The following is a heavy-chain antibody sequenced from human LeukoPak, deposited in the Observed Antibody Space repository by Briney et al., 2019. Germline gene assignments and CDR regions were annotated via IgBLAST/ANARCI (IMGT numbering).Heavy chain of an antibody. D-gene: IGHD3-10*01. CDR2: IYHSGST. CDR3: VHCYGSGSYLGGFRF. Sequence: SETLSLTCTVSGGSISRYYWGWLRQPPGKGLEWIGSIYHSGSTYYNPSLERRGNISVDTYKNKFSLKLSSVTAADTAVYYCVHCYGSGSYLGGFRFWGQGTLVTVSS. J-gene: IGHJ4*02. CDR1: GGSISRYY. V-gene: IGHV4-59*04.